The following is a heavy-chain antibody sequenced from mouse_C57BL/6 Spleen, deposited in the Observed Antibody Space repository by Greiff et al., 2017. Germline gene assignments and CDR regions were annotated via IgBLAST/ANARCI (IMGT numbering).Heavy chain of an antibody. CDR1: GYTFTSYW. V-gene: IGHV1-50*01. CDR3: ARWYYGSSYWYFDV. CDR2: IDPSDSYT. J-gene: IGHJ1*03. Sequence: VQLQQPGAELVKPGASVKLSCKASGYTFTSYWMQWVKQRPGQGLEWIGEIDPSDSYTNYNQKFKGKATLTVDTSSSTAYMQLSSLTSKDSAVYYCARWYYGSSYWYFDVWGTGTTVTVSS. D-gene: IGHD1-1*01.